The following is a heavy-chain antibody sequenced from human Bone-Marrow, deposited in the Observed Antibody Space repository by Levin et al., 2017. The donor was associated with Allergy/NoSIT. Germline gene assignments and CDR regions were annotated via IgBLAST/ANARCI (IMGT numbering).Heavy chain of an antibody. CDR2: VTPFNGHA. CDR3: ARERIIRGYAGYERTPFLS. CDR1: GYSFTNYG. V-gene: IGHV1-18*01. J-gene: IGHJ4*02. Sequence: PGASVKVSCKASGYSFTNYGLSWVRQAPGQGLEWMGWVTPFNGHAHYAQRFQGRVTMTADTSTDTAYMELKRLTSGDTAVYFCARERIIRGYAGYERTPFLSWGQGTLVIVSS. D-gene: IGHD5-12*01.